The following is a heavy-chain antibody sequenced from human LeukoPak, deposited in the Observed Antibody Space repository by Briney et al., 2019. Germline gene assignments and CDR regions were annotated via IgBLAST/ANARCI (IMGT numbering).Heavy chain of an antibody. V-gene: IGHV3-21*04. Sequence: PGGSLRLSCAASGFPFSNHAMSWVRQPPGKGLEWVSAISNGNTYYADSVRGRFTISRDNAKNSLYLQMDSLRAEDTALYYCARAPITSPFYFDSWGQGTLVTVSS. CDR1: GFPFSNHA. J-gene: IGHJ4*02. CDR2: ISNGNT. D-gene: IGHD2-2*01. CDR3: ARAPITSPFYFDS.